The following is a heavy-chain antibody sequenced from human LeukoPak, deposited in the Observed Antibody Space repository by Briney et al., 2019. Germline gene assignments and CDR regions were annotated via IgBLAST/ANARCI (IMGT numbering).Heavy chain of an antibody. D-gene: IGHD5-18*01. Sequence: GGSLRLSCAASGFTFSIYAMSWVRQAPGKGLEWVSSISGTSGNTYYADSVKGRFTISRDNSKNTLYLQMNSLRAEDTAVYYCARGVDTAMVWFYYYYGMDVWGQGTTVTVSS. J-gene: IGHJ6*02. CDR2: ISGTSGNT. CDR3: ARGVDTAMVWFYYYYGMDV. V-gene: IGHV3-23*01. CDR1: GFTFSIYA.